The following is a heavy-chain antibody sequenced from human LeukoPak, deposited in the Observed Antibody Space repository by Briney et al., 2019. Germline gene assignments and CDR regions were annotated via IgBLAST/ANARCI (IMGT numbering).Heavy chain of an antibody. D-gene: IGHD2-15*01. CDR1: GFTVSSNH. J-gene: IGHJ4*02. CDR3: ARLSGDRAFDY. CDR2: IYSGGST. V-gene: IGHV3-53*01. Sequence: PGGSLRLSCAASGFTVSSNHMSWVRQAPGKGLEWVSVIYSGGSTYYADSVKGRFTISRDNSKNTLYLQMNSLRAEDTAVYYCARLSGDRAFDYWGQGTLVTVSS.